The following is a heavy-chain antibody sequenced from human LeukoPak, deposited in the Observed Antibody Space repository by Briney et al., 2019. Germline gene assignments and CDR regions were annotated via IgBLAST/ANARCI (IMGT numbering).Heavy chain of an antibody. CDR3: ARSSSGLLLARSDFDY. Sequence: PGGSLRLSCAASGFTFSSYSMNWVRQAPGKGLEWVSSISSSSSYIYYADSVKGRFTISRDNAKNSLYLQMNSLSAEDTAVYYCARSSSGLLLARSDFDYWGQGTLVTVSS. V-gene: IGHV3-21*01. J-gene: IGHJ4*02. CDR2: ISSSSSYI. D-gene: IGHD2-15*01. CDR1: GFTFSSYS.